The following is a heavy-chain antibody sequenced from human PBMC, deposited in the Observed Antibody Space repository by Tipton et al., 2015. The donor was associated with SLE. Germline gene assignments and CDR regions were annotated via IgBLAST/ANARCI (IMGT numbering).Heavy chain of an antibody. Sequence: QLVQSGAEVKKPGESLKISCKGSGYSFSSYSIAWVRQMPGKGLEWVGLIYLGDSDARYSPSFQGQVTISTDKSINTAYLQWSSLKASDTAIYYCARRDYDTSGWADSWGQGTLVTV. V-gene: IGHV5-51*03. CDR2: IYLGDSDA. J-gene: IGHJ4*02. D-gene: IGHD3-22*01. CDR3: ARRDYDTSGWADS. CDR1: GYSFSSYS.